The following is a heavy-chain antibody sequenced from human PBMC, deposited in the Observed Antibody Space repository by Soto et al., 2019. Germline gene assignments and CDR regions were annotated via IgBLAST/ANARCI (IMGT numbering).Heavy chain of an antibody. CDR2: IYYSGST. Sequence: LCGGSISSGDYYWSWIRQPPGKGLEWIGYIYYSGSTYYNPSLKSRVTISVDTSKNQFSLKLSSVTAADTAVYYCARDRYSYGPDYFDYWGQGTLVTVSS. CDR1: GGSISSGDYY. CDR3: ARDRYSYGPDYFDY. V-gene: IGHV4-30-4*01. D-gene: IGHD5-18*01. J-gene: IGHJ4*02.